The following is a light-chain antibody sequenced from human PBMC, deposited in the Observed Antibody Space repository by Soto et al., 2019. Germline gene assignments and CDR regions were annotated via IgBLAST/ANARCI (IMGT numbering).Light chain of an antibody. CDR3: QQCGSSPIT. CDR1: QSVSSSY. J-gene: IGKJ5*01. V-gene: IGKV3-20*01. Sequence: EIVLTQSPGTLSLSPGERATLSCRASQSVSSSYLAWYQQKPGQAPRLLIYGASSRATGIPDRFSGSGSGTDFTLTISRLEPEDFAVYYCQQCGSSPITFGQGT. CDR2: GAS.